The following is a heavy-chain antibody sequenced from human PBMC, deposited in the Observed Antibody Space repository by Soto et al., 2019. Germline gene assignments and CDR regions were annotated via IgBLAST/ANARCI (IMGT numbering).Heavy chain of an antibody. Sequence: EVQLVESGGGLVQPGGSLRLSCAASGFTFSSYAMHWVRQAPGKGLEYVSAISSNGGSTYYANSVKGRFTISRDNSKNTLYRQMGSLRAEDMAVYYCARDPGGYCSSTSCYVDYYYMDVWGKGTTVTVSS. CDR2: ISSNGGST. D-gene: IGHD2-2*01. CDR1: GFTFSSYA. J-gene: IGHJ6*03. V-gene: IGHV3-64*01. CDR3: ARDPGGYCSSTSCYVDYYYMDV.